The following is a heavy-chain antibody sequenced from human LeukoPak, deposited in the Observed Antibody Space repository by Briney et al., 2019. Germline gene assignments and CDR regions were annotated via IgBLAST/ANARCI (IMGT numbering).Heavy chain of an antibody. CDR2: ISRSGDST. CDR1: GFTFSSYG. Sequence: PGGSLRLSCAASGFTFSSYGMTWVRQAPGKGLEWVSSISRSGDSTYYADAVKGRFTISRDNSKNTLYLQMNSLRAEDTAVYFYAGPSSGYFDTWGQGTLVTVSS. CDR3: AGPSSGYFDT. V-gene: IGHV3-23*01. D-gene: IGHD3-22*01. J-gene: IGHJ4*02.